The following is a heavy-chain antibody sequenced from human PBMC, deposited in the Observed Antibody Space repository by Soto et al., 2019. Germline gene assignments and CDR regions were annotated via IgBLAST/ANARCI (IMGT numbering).Heavy chain of an antibody. D-gene: IGHD3-22*01. CDR3: VTEDESSGHAGTFHH. CDR2: ISRDGGTK. J-gene: IGHJ1*01. V-gene: IGHV3-30*03. CDR1: GFTVSTYG. Sequence: GGSLRLSCAVSGFTVSTYGMHWVRQAPGKGLEWVAVISRDGGTKYYADSVRGRFTISRDNSKNTLSLQMDNLGADDTAVYYCVTEDESSGHAGTFHHWGQGTQVTVSS.